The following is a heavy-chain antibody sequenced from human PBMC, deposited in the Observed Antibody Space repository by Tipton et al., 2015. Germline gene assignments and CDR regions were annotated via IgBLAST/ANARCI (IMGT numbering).Heavy chain of an antibody. CDR1: GDSVSSNSAA. CDR3: ARDRYNWNDDHLGRGFDY. V-gene: IGHV6-1*01. D-gene: IGHD1-20*01. Sequence: TLSLTCAISGDSVSSNSAAWNWIRQSPSRGLEWLGRAYYRSKWYNDYAISLKSRITINPDTSKNQFSLQLNSVTPEDTAVYYCARDRYNWNDDHLGRGFDYWGQGTLVTVSS. CDR2: AYYRSKWYN. J-gene: IGHJ4*02.